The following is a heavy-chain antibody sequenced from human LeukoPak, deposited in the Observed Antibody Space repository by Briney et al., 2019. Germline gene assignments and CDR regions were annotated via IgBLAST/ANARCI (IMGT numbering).Heavy chain of an antibody. CDR3: AKGEHIVVVTATFDY. CDR1: GFTFSSYA. J-gene: IGHJ4*02. V-gene: IGHV3-23*01. Sequence: PGASLRPSCAASGFTFSSYAMSWVRQAPGKGLEWVSAISGSGGSTYYADSVKGRFTISRDNSKNTLYLQMNSLGAEDTAVYYCAKGEHIVVVTATFDYWGQGTLVTVSS. D-gene: IGHD2-21*02. CDR2: ISGSGGST.